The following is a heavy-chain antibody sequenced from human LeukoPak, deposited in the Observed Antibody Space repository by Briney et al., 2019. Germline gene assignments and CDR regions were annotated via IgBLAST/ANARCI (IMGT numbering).Heavy chain of an antibody. Sequence: PGGSLRLSCAASGFTFSSYAMHWVRQAPGKGLEWVAVISYDGSNKYYADSVKGRFTISRDNSKNTLYLQMNSLRAEDTAVYYCAREYVIDWTFIGPIDYWGQGTLVTVSS. D-gene: IGHD2-8*01. CDR3: AREYVIDWTFIGPIDY. V-gene: IGHV3-30-3*01. CDR2: ISYDGSNK. J-gene: IGHJ4*02. CDR1: GFTFSSYA.